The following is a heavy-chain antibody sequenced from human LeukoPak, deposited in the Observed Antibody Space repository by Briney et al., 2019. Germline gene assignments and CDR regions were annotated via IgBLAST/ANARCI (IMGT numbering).Heavy chain of an antibody. CDR1: GGSISSGDYC. D-gene: IGHD4-17*01. CDR3: ARGPPHYGDYSGYNWFDP. V-gene: IGHV4-30-4*01. Sequence: SETLSLTCTVSGGSISSGDYCWSWIRQPPGKGLEWIGYIYYSGSTYYNPSLKSRVTISVDTSKNQFSLKLSSVTAADTAVYYCARGPPHYGDYSGYNWFDPWGQGTLVTVSS. J-gene: IGHJ5*02. CDR2: IYYSGST.